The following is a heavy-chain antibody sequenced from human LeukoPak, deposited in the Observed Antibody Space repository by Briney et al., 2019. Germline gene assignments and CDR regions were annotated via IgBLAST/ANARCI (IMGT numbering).Heavy chain of an antibody. V-gene: IGHV4-39*01. CDR2: IYYSGST. D-gene: IGHD6-13*01. CDR3: ARHPGPSSSWYRSPAFDI. CDR1: GGSISSSSYY. J-gene: IGHJ3*02. Sequence: KPSETLSLTCTVSGGSISSSSYYWGWIRQPPGKGLEWTGSIYYSGSTYYNPSLKSRVTISVDTSKNQFSLKLSSVTAADTAVYYCARHPGPSSSWYRSPAFDIWGQGTMVTVSS.